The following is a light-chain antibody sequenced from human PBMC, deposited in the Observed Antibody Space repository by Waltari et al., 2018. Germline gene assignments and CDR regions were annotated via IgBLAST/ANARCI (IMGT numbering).Light chain of an antibody. CDR2: QDS. CDR1: DLGDRY. V-gene: IGLV3-1*01. Sequence: SYDLTQPPSVSVSPGDTAIITCSGNDLGDRYACWYQKKPGQSPVLVIYQDSERPSGVPERFSGSNSENTATLTISGTQAIDEAEYYCQAWDSTTSYVFGGVTKVTVL. J-gene: IGLJ1*01. CDR3: QAWDSTTSYV.